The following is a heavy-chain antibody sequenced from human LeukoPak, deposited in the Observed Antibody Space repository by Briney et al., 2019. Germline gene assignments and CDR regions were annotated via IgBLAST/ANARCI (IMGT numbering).Heavy chain of an antibody. J-gene: IGHJ4*02. Sequence: PGGSLRLSCAAPGFTFSSYAMHWVRQAPGKGLEYVSAISSNGGSTYYANSVKGRFTISRDNSKNTLYLQMGSLRAEDMAVYYCARDTVGAADYWGQGTLVTVSS. CDR3: ARDTVGAADY. D-gene: IGHD2-15*01. V-gene: IGHV3-64*01. CDR2: ISSNGGST. CDR1: GFTFSSYA.